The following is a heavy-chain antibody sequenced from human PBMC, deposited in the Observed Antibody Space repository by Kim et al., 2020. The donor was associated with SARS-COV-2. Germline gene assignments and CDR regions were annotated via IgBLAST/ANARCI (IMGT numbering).Heavy chain of an antibody. CDR2: INAGNGNT. V-gene: IGHV1-3*01. J-gene: IGHJ5*02. D-gene: IGHD3-10*01. Sequence: ASVKVSCKASGYTFTSYAMHWVRQAPGQRLEWMGWINAGNGNTKYSQKFQGRVTITRDTSASTAYMELSSLRSEDTAVYYCARDTQLQPYYYGSGSYYNVNWFDPWGQGTLVTVSS. CDR1: GYTFTSYA. CDR3: ARDTQLQPYYYGSGSYYNVNWFDP.